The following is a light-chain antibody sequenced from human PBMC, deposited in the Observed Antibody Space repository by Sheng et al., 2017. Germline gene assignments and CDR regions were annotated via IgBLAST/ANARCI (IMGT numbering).Light chain of an antibody. V-gene: IGKV3-15*01. CDR2: DAS. J-gene: IGKJ2*01. Sequence: EIVMTQSPATLSVSPGERATLSCRASQSISSNLAWYQQKPGQAPRLLIYDASTRATAIPARFSGSGSETEFTLTITSLQSEDFAVYYCQQYNNWPPEYTFGQGTKLEI. CDR1: QSISSN. CDR3: QQYNNWPPEYT.